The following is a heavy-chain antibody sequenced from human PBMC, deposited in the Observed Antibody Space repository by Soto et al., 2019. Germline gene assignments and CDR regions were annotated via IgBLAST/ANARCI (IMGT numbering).Heavy chain of an antibody. CDR1: GSTFSTYN. CDR3: ARDRDGYNSPFALDY. CDR2: ISSSSSHI. Sequence: GGSLRLSCAASGSTFSTYNMNWVRQAPGKGLEWVSSISSSSSHIDYADSVKGRFTISRDNAENSLYLQMNSLRAEDTAVYYCARDRDGYNSPFALDYWGQGTLVTVSS. V-gene: IGHV3-21*01. J-gene: IGHJ4*02. D-gene: IGHD5-12*01.